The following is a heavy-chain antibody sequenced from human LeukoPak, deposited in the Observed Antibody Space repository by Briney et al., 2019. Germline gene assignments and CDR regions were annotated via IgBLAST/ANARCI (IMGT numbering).Heavy chain of an antibody. CDR2: INSDVSST. D-gene: IGHD3-22*01. J-gene: IGHJ4*02. V-gene: IGHV3-74*01. CDR1: GFTFSSYW. Sequence: GGSLRLSCAASGFTFSSYWMHWVRQAPGKGLVWVSRINSDVSSTSSADSVKGRFTISRDKAKNTLYLQMNSLRAEYTAVYYCASEGYYESSGYYFWGQGTLVPVSS. CDR3: ASEGYYESSGYYF.